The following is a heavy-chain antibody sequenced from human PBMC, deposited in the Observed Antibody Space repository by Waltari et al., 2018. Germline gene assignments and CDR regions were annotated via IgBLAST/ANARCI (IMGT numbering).Heavy chain of an antibody. CDR2: ISNRGDTI. V-gene: IGHV3-48*03. CDR1: GFTFSTYA. CDR3: AKDRSGNFNF. J-gene: IGHJ4*02. Sequence: EVQLVESGGGLVQLGGSLRLSCAASGFTFSTYAMNWVRQAPGKGLEWVSFISNRGDTIYYADSVQAPLTIPLHNAKNSLDLQMNRLRAEDAAVYYCAKDRSGNFNFWGQGTLVTVAS. D-gene: IGHD1-1*01.